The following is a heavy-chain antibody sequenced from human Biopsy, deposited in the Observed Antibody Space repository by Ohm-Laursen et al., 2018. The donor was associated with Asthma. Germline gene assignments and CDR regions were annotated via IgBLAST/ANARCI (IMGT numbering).Heavy chain of an antibody. CDR2: ISWNSGSI. CDR3: AKGEWELLEANFDY. Sequence: SLRLSCAASGLTFDDYAMHWVRQAPGKGLEWVSGISWNSGSIGYADSVKGRLTISRDNAKNSLYLQMNSLRAEDTALYYCAKGEWELLEANFDYWGQGTLVTVSS. D-gene: IGHD1-26*01. J-gene: IGHJ4*02. V-gene: IGHV3-9*01. CDR1: GLTFDDYA.